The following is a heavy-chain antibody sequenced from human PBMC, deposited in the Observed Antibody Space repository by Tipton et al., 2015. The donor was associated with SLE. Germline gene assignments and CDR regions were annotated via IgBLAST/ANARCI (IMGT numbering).Heavy chain of an antibody. V-gene: IGHV3-7*01. Sequence: SLRLSCAASGFTFSRHWMRWVRQPLGQGLEWVANIHEDGGEKYYVDSVKGRFTISRENAENSLYLQMNSLRAEDTAVYYCARIPRISRPYYMDVWGKGTTVTVSS. J-gene: IGHJ6*03. D-gene: IGHD2/OR15-2a*01. CDR3: ARIPRISRPYYMDV. CDR1: GFTFSRHW. CDR2: IHEDGGEK.